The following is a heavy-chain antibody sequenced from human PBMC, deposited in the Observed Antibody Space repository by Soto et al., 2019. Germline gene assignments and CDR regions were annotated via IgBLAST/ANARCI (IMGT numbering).Heavy chain of an antibody. Sequence: PGGSLRLSCTASGFTFGDYAMSWVRQAPGKGLEWVGFIRSKAYGGTTEYAASVKGRFTISRDDSKSIAYLQMNSLKTEDTAVYYCTRFYDFWSGEPYYYYGMDVWGQGTTVTVYS. J-gene: IGHJ6*02. V-gene: IGHV3-49*04. CDR2: IRSKAYGGTT. CDR1: GFTFGDYA. D-gene: IGHD3-3*01. CDR3: TRFYDFWSGEPYYYYGMDV.